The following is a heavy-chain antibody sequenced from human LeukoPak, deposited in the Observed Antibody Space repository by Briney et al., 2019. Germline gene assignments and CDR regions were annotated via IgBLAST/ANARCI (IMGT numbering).Heavy chain of an antibody. CDR3: ARDAMELRRGYYYGMDV. J-gene: IGHJ6*02. Sequence: GASVKVSCKASGYTFTSYGISWVRQAPGQGLEWMGWISAYNGNTNYAQKLQGRVTMTTDTSTSTVYMELRSLRSDDTAVYYCARDAMELRRGYYYGMDVWGQGTTVTVSS. CDR2: ISAYNGNT. D-gene: IGHD1-7*01. V-gene: IGHV1-18*01. CDR1: GYTFTSYG.